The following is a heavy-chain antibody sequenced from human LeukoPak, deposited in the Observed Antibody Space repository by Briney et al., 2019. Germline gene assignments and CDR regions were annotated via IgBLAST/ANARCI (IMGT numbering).Heavy chain of an antibody. CDR1: GGSISSGDYS. Sequence: SQTLSLTCTVSGGSISSGDYSWSWIRQPPGKGLEWIGYIYYSGSTYYNPSLKSRVTISVDTSKNQFSLKLSSVTAADTAVYYCAGGPYGDYGVDYWGQGTLVTVSS. V-gene: IGHV4-30-4*01. D-gene: IGHD4-17*01. J-gene: IGHJ4*02. CDR2: IYYSGST. CDR3: AGGPYGDYGVDY.